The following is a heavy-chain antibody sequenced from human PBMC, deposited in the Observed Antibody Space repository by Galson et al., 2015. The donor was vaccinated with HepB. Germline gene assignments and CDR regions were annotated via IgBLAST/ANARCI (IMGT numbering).Heavy chain of an antibody. CDR3: ARDRFYCSDTSCSYDAFDI. Sequence: SLRLSCAASGFTFSTYGMYWVRQAPGKGLEWVAVIWYDGRNEYYADSVKGRFTISRDNSKNTLHLQMNSLRGEDTAVYYCARDRFYCSDTSCSYDAFDIWGQGTMVTVSS. D-gene: IGHD2-2*01. CDR2: IWYDGRNE. J-gene: IGHJ3*02. V-gene: IGHV3-33*01. CDR1: GFTFSTYG.